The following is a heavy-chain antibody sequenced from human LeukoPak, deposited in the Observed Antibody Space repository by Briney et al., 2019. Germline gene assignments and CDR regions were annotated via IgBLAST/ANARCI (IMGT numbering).Heavy chain of an antibody. J-gene: IGHJ4*02. Sequence: GGSLRLSCAASGFILSNYWMNWVRQAPGKGLEWVSSISSSSSYIYYADSVKGRFTISRDNAKNSLYLQMNSLRAEDTAVYYCARDLRGVSPYWGQGTLVTVSS. V-gene: IGHV3-21*01. CDR2: ISSSSSYI. D-gene: IGHD4-17*01. CDR3: ARDLRGVSPY. CDR1: GFILSNYW.